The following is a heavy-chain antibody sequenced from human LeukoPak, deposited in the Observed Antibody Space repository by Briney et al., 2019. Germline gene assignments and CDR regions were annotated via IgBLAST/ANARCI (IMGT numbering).Heavy chain of an antibody. Sequence: GGSLRLSCAASGFTFSSYNMNWVRQAPGKGLEWVSSISSSSSYIYYADSLKGRFTISRDNAKNSLYLQMNSLRAEDTAVYYCARDLSVGAKPDLGFDYWGQGTLVTVSS. D-gene: IGHD1-26*01. CDR1: GFTFSSYN. CDR3: ARDLSVGAKPDLGFDY. CDR2: ISSSSSYI. J-gene: IGHJ4*02. V-gene: IGHV3-21*01.